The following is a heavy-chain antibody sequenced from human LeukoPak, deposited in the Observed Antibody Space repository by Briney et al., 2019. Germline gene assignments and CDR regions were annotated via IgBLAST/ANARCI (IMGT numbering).Heavy chain of an antibody. CDR1: GFTFNSYA. D-gene: IGHD3-16*01. Sequence: GGSLRLSCAASGFTFNSYAMSWVRQAPGKGLEWVANIKQDGSEKYYVDSVKGRFTISRDNAKNSLYLQMNSLRAEDTAVYYCASEFGSYYYYYMDVWGKGTTVTVSS. CDR3: ASEFGSYYYYYMDV. CDR2: IKQDGSEK. J-gene: IGHJ6*03. V-gene: IGHV3-7*01.